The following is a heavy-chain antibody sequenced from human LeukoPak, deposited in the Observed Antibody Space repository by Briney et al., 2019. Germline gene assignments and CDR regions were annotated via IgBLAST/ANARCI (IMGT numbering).Heavy chain of an antibody. CDR2: IYYSGST. CDR3: ARSSSGWYPALFDY. Sequence: SETLSLTCTVSGGSISSYYWSWIRQPPGKGLEWIGYIYYSGSTNYNPSLKSRVTISVDTSKNQFSLKLSSVTAADTAVHYCARSSSGWYPALFDYWGQGTLVTVSS. D-gene: IGHD6-19*01. V-gene: IGHV4-59*01. J-gene: IGHJ4*02. CDR1: GGSISSYY.